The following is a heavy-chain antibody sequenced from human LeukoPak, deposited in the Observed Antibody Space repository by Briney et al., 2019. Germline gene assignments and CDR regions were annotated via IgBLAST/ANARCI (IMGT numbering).Heavy chain of an antibody. D-gene: IGHD4-17*01. V-gene: IGHV4-59*01. Sequence: PSETLSLTCTVSGGSISSYYWSWIRQPPGKGLEWIGYIYYSGSTNYNPSLKSRVTIPVDTSKSQFSLKLSSVTAADTAVYYCARHHTVTTSYFDYWGQGTLDTVSS. CDR1: GGSISSYY. CDR3: ARHHTVTTSYFDY. J-gene: IGHJ4*02. CDR2: IYYSGST.